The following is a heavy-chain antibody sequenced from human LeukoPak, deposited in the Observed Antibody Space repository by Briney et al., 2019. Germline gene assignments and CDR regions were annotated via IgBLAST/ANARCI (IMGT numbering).Heavy chain of an antibody. CDR3: ATAAKGGMVGATYYFEY. V-gene: IGHV4-39*07. D-gene: IGHD1-26*01. J-gene: IGHJ4*02. Sequence: SETLSLTCTVSGGSISSSSYYWGWIRQPPGKGLEWIGSIYYSGSTYYNPSLKGRVTISVDTSKNQFSLKLSSVTAADTAVYYCATAAKGGMVGATYYFEYWGQGALVTVSS. CDR1: GGSISSSSYY. CDR2: IYYSGST.